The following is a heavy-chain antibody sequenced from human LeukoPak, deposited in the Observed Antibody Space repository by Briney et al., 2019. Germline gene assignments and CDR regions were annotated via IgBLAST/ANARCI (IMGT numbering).Heavy chain of an antibody. J-gene: IGHJ4*02. CDR2: ISSNSAYI. CDR3: ARGGSYFDY. V-gene: IGHV3-21*01. Sequence: GGSLRLSCAASGFTFSDYSMNWVRQAPGKGLEWVSSISSNSAYIYYVDSLRGRFTVSRDNAKSSLFLQMNSLRVEDTAVYYCARGGSYFDYWGQGTLVTVSS. D-gene: IGHD1-26*01. CDR1: GFTFSDYS.